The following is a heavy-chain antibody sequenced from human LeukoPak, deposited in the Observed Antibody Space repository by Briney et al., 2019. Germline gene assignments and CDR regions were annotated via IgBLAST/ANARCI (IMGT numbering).Heavy chain of an antibody. V-gene: IGHV3-53*01. CDR2: IYSGGST. CDR1: GFIFSNSA. D-gene: IGHD3-9*01. Sequence: GGSLRLSCAASGFIFSNSAMNWVRQAPGKGLEWVSVIYSGGSTYYADSVKGRFTISRDNTKNTLYLQMNSLRAEDTAVYYCASGDILTGYTGRGWYYFDYWGQGTLVTVSS. J-gene: IGHJ4*02. CDR3: ASGDILTGYTGRGWYYFDY.